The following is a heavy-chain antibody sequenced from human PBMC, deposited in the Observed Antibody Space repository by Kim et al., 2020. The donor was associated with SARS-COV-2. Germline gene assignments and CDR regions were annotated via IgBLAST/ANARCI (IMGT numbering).Heavy chain of an antibody. V-gene: IGHV3-23*01. J-gene: IGHJ4*02. D-gene: IGHD1-26*01. CDR3: ATRIGSHFDY. Sequence: YANSVEGRFTISKDDSTNLVYLQMSTLGGEDTAKYYCATRIGSHFDYWGQGTQVTVSS.